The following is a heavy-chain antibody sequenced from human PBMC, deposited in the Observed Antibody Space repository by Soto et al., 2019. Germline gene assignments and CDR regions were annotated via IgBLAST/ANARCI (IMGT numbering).Heavy chain of an antibody. CDR2: IDWDDDK. V-gene: IGHV2-70*11. Sequence: SGPTLVNPTQTLTLTCTFSGFSLSTSGMCVSWIRQPPGKALEWLARIDWDDDKYYSTSLKTRLTISKDTSKNQVVLTMTNMDPVDTATYYCARIGIGRFGELFRDYWGQGTLVTVSS. D-gene: IGHD3-10*01. CDR1: GFSLSTSGMC. J-gene: IGHJ4*02. CDR3: ARIGIGRFGELFRDY.